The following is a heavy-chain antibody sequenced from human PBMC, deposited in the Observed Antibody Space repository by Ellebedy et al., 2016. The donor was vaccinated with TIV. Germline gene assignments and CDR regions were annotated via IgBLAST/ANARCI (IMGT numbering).Heavy chain of an antibody. CDR1: GFTFSTYP. D-gene: IGHD3-22*01. Sequence: GESLKISCAVSGFTFSTYPMSWVRQAPGKGLEWVAVVSGSGDSAYYADSVRGRFTISRDNSKNTLYLQMNSLKTEDTAVYFCTTDYYVSSVTFDYWGQGTLATVSS. J-gene: IGHJ4*02. CDR2: VSGSGDSA. CDR3: TTDYYVSSVTFDY. V-gene: IGHV3-23*01.